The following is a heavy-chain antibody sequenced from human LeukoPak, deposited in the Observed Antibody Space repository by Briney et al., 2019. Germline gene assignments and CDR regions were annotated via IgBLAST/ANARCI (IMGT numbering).Heavy chain of an antibody. Sequence: SETLSLTCTVSGGSISSSSYYWGWIRQPPGKGLEWIGYIYYSGSTNYNPSLKSRVTISVDTSKNQFSLKLSSVTAADTAVYYCARYSSRGYYFDYWGQGTLVTVSS. CDR2: IYYSGST. CDR1: GGSISSSSYY. V-gene: IGHV4-61*05. J-gene: IGHJ4*02. CDR3: ARYSSRGYYFDY. D-gene: IGHD6-13*01.